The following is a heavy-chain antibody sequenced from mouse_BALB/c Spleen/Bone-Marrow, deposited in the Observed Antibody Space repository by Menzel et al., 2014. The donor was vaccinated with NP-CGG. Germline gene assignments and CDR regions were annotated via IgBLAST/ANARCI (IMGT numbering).Heavy chain of an antibody. CDR1: GFDFSRYW. Sequence: DVQLQESGGGLVQPGGSLKLSCAASGFDFSRYWMSWVRPAPGKGLEWIGEINPDSSTINYTPSLKDKFIISRDNAKNTLYLQMSKVRSEDTALYYCSRLYYYGNFAYWGQGTLVTVSA. J-gene: IGHJ3*01. CDR2: INPDSSTI. V-gene: IGHV4-1*02. CDR3: SRLYYYGNFAY. D-gene: IGHD1-1*01.